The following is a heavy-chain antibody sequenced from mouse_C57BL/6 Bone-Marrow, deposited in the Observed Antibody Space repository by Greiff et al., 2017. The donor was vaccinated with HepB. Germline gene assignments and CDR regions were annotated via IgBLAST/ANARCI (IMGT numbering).Heavy chain of an antibody. Sequence: EVNVVESGGGLVKPGGSLKLSCAASGFTFSSYTMSWVRQTPEKRLEWVATISGGGGNTYYPDSVKGRFTISRDNAKNTLYLQMSSLRSEDTALYYCARGYGNYPLAYWGQGTLVTVSA. CDR2: ISGGGGNT. CDR1: GFTFSSYT. J-gene: IGHJ3*01. V-gene: IGHV5-9*01. D-gene: IGHD2-10*02. CDR3: ARGYGNYPLAY.